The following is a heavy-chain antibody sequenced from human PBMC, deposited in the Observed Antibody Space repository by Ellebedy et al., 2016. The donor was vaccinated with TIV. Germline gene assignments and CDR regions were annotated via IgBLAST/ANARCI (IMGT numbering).Heavy chain of an antibody. J-gene: IGHJ6*03. CDR1: GGSFSGYY. V-gene: IGHV4-34*01. CDR2: INHSGST. CDR3: ARHNYNSYYMDV. Sequence: SETLSLTXAVYGGSFSGYYWSWIRQPPGKGLEWIGEINHSGSTNYNPSLKSRVTISLDTSKNQFSLKLSSVTAAGTAVYYCARHNYNSYYMDVWGKGTTVTVSS.